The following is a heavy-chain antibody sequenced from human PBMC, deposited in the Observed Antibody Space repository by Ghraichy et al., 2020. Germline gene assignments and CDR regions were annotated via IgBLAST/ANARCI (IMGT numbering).Heavy chain of an antibody. CDR1: GDSLNNYY. D-gene: IGHD3-3*01. Sequence: SETLSLTCTVSGDSLNNYYWSWIRQPPGKGLEWIGSIYHNGRTKYNPSLKSRVTMSVDTSKNQFSLSLTSVTAADTAVFYCARDQEWRAISSGFDPWGQGYLASVSP. V-gene: IGHV4-59*01. CDR3: ARDQEWRAISSGFDP. CDR2: IYHNGRT. J-gene: IGHJ5*02.